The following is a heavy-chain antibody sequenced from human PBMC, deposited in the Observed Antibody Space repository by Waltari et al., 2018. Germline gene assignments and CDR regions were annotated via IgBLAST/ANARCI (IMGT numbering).Heavy chain of an antibody. D-gene: IGHD6-19*01. V-gene: IGHV1-69*08. Sequence: QVQLVQSGAEVKKPGSSVKVSCKASGGTFSSYAISWVRQAPGQGLEWMGRIIPIFGTANYAQKFQGRVTITADKSTRTAYMELSSLRAEDTAVYYCASTGYSSGWLPQVDYWGQGTLVTVSS. CDR3: ASTGYSSGWLPQVDY. J-gene: IGHJ4*02. CDR1: GGTFSSYA. CDR2: IIPIFGTA.